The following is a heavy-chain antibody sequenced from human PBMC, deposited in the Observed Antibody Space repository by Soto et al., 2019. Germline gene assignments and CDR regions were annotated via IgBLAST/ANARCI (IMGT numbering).Heavy chain of an antibody. D-gene: IGHD2-15*01. V-gene: IGHV3-30-3*01. CDR1: GFTFSSYV. Sequence: QVQLVESGGGVVQPGRSLRLSCAASGFTFSSYVMHWVRQAPGKGLEWVAIISYDGNNKYYADSVKGRFTISRDNSKNKRYLKMNSLRAEDTAVYYCARAGCDGGSCYTLVGLRYGMDVWGQGTTVTVSS. CDR3: ARAGCDGGSCYTLVGLRYGMDV. CDR2: ISYDGNNK. J-gene: IGHJ6*02.